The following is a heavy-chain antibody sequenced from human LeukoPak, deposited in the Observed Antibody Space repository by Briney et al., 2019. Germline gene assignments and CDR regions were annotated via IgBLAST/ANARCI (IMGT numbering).Heavy chain of an antibody. J-gene: IGHJ4*02. CDR3: ARDRGEGYSGYDGFDY. V-gene: IGHV3-21*01. D-gene: IGHD5-12*01. CDR2: FSGRSNYI. Sequence: GGSLRLSCAASGFTFSSYAMNWVRQAPGKGLEWVSSFSGRSNYIYYADSVRGRFTISRDNAKNSLYLQMNSLRAEDTAMYYCARDRGEGYSGYDGFDYWGQGILVTVSS. CDR1: GFTFSSYA.